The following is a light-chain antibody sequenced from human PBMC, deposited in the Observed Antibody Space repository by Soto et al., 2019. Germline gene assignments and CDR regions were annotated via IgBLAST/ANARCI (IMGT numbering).Light chain of an antibody. CDR1: QSVNSVH. CDR2: GAS. Sequence: EIVLTQSPGTLSLSPGERATLSCRASQSVNSVHLAWYQQKPGQAPRLLIHGASSRATGIPDRFSGGGSGTDFTLTISRLEPEDFAVYHCQQYDIPPYTFGQGTKLEIK. CDR3: QQYDIPPYT. J-gene: IGKJ2*01. V-gene: IGKV3-20*01.